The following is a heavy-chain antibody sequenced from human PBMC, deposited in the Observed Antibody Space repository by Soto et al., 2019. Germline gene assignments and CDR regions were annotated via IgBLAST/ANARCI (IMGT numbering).Heavy chain of an antibody. J-gene: IGHJ6*02. V-gene: IGHV5-51*01. CDR3: ARHLYSNHIYYYGMDV. CDR1: GYSFTSYW. CDR2: IYPGDSDT. D-gene: IGHD4-4*01. Sequence: GESLKISCKGSGYSFTSYWIGWVRQMPGKGLEWMGIIYPGDSDTRYSPSFQGQVTISADKSISTAYLQWSSLKASDTAMYYCARHLYSNHIYYYGMDVWGQGTTVTVSS.